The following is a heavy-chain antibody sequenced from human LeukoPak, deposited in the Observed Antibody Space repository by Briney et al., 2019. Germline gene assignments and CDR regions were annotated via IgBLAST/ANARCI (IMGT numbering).Heavy chain of an antibody. V-gene: IGHV3-74*01. CDR2: INTDGSST. Sequence: GGSLRLSCAASGFTFSSYWMHWVRQAPGEGLVWVSRINTDGSSTSYADSVKGRFTISRDNAKNSSFLQLDVLRAEDTAVYYCASVDTKSYGSAYMDVWGSGTTVTVSS. J-gene: IGHJ6*03. CDR1: GFTFSSYW. D-gene: IGHD3-10*01. CDR3: ASVDTKSYGSAYMDV.